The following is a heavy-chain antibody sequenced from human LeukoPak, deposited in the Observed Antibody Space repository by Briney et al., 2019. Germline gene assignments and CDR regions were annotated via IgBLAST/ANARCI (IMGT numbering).Heavy chain of an antibody. J-gene: IGHJ5*02. CDR3: ARDGYYDSRGSWFDP. V-gene: IGHV1-69*13. D-gene: IGHD3-22*01. CDR1: VGTFSSYA. Sequence: SVRVSCKASVGTFSSYAISWVRQAPGQGLEWMGGIIPIFGTANYAQKFQGRVTITADESTSTAYMELSSLRSEDTAVYYCARDGYYDSRGSWFDPWGQGTLVTVSS. CDR2: IIPIFGTA.